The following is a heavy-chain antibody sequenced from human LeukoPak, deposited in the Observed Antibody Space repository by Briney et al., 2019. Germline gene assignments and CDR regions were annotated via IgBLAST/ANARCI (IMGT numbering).Heavy chain of an antibody. CDR1: GFTFSSYA. J-gene: IGHJ3*02. CDR3: ANDKGDGRSQGGNAFDI. D-gene: IGHD3-16*01. Sequence: GGSLRLSCAASGFTFSSYAMSWVRQAPGKGLEWVSAISGSGGSTYYADSVKGRFTISRDNSKNTLCLQMNSVRAERTGLCICANDKGDGRSQGGNAFDIWGQGKMVTVSS. V-gene: IGHV3-23*01. CDR2: ISGSGGST.